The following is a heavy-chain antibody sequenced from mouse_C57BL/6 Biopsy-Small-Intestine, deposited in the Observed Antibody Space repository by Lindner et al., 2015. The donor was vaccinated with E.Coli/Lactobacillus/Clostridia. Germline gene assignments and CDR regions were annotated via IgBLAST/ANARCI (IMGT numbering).Heavy chain of an antibody. D-gene: IGHD1-1*01. J-gene: IGHJ1*03. V-gene: IGHV1-81*01. CDR2: IYPRSGNT. CDR1: GYTFTSYG. CDR3: AKITTVVATDWYFDV. Sequence: VQLQESGAELARPGASVKLSCKASGYTFTSYGISWVKQRTGQGLEWIGEIYPRSGNTYYNEKFKGKATLTADKSSSTAYMEFRSLTSEDSAVYFCAKITTVVATDWYFDVWGTGTTVTVSS.